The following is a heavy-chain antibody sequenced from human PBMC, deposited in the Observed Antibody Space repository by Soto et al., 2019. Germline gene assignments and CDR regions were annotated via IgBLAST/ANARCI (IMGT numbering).Heavy chain of an antibody. CDR1: GDSIGINY. Sequence: SETLSLTCTVSGDSIGINYWTWIRQSPGKGLEWIGYVYYTGITKHNPSLQSRVTISIGRSKNQFSLNLTSVTAADTAVYYCARGGSYGDYFDSWGQGTLITVSS. J-gene: IGHJ4*02. CDR2: VYYTGIT. D-gene: IGHD1-26*01. CDR3: ARGGSYGDYFDS. V-gene: IGHV4-59*01.